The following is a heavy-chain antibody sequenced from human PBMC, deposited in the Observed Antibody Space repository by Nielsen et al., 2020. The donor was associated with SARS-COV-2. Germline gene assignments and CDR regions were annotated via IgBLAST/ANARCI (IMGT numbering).Heavy chain of an antibody. D-gene: IGHD3-22*01. CDR1: GFTFSSYA. Sequence: GGSLRLSCAASGFTFSSYAMHWVRQAPGKGLEWVAVISYDGSNKYYADSVKGRFTISRDNSKNSLYLQMNSLRAEDTAVYYCARLHYYDSSGYSDYWGQGTLVTVSS. CDR3: ARLHYYDSSGYSDY. J-gene: IGHJ4*02. CDR2: ISYDGSNK. V-gene: IGHV3-30-3*01.